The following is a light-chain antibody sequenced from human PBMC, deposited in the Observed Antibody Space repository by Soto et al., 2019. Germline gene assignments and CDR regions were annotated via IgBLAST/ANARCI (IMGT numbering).Light chain of an antibody. J-gene: IGKJ2*01. CDR3: QQYGSSQYT. Sequence: EIVLTQSPGPLSLSPGERATLSCRASQSVSSSYLAWYQQKPGQASRLLIYGASSRATGIPGRFSGSESVTGSNLTISRVEAEDFAVDYDQQYGSSQYTFGQGTKLESK. CDR2: GAS. V-gene: IGKV3-20*01. CDR1: QSVSSSY.